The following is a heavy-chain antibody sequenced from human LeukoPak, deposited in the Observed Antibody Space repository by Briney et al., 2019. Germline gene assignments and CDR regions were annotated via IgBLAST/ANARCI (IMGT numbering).Heavy chain of an antibody. V-gene: IGHV4-34*01. CDR3: ARGRVLWFGELYYFDY. J-gene: IGHJ4*02. CDR1: GGSFNGYY. CDR2: INHSGST. D-gene: IGHD3-10*01. Sequence: SETLSLTCAVYGGSFNGYYWSWIRQPPGKGLEWIGEINHSGSTNYNPSLKSRVTISVDTSKNQFSLKLSSVTAADTAVYYCARGRVLWFGELYYFDYWVQGTLVTVSS.